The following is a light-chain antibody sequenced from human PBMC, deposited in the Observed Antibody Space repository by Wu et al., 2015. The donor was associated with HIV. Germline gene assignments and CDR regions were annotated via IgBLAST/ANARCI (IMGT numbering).Light chain of an antibody. V-gene: IGKV3-20*01. CDR1: QSVSSNY. J-gene: IGKJ2*01. CDR2: AAS. Sequence: IVLTQSPGTLSLSPGERATLSCRASQSVSSNYLAWYQKKSGQAPRLLIYAASSRATGIPDRFSGSESGTDFTLTISRLEPEDFAVYYCQHYSSSPTMYTFGQGTKAGDQT. CDR3: QHYSSSPTMYT.